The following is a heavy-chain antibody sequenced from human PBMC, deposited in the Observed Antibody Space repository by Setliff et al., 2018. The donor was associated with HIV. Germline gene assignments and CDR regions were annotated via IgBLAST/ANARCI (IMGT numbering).Heavy chain of an antibody. CDR3: ARVQGINITLARGASAGLDV. Sequence: ASVKVSCKASGYTFTNYAMNWVRQAPGQGLERMGWINAGNGNTKYSQKFQGRVTITRDTSASTAYMELSSLRSDDTAVYYCARVQGINITLARGASAGLDVWGKGTTVTVSS. V-gene: IGHV1-3*01. CDR1: GYTFTNYA. J-gene: IGHJ6*04. CDR2: INAGNGNT. D-gene: IGHD3-10*01.